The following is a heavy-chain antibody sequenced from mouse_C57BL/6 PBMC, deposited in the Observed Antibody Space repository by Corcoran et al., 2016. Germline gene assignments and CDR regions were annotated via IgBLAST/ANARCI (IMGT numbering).Heavy chain of an antibody. CDR3: ARGIYYYGSSYDWFAY. Sequence: QVQLQQSGPELVKPGASVKISCKASGYSFTSYYIHWVKQRPGQGLEWIGWIYPGSGNTKYNEKFKGKATLTADTSSSTAYMQLSSLTSEDSAVYYCARGIYYYGSSYDWFAYWGQGTLVTVSA. CDR1: GYSFTSYY. V-gene: IGHV1-66*01. J-gene: IGHJ3*01. CDR2: IYPGSGNT. D-gene: IGHD1-1*01.